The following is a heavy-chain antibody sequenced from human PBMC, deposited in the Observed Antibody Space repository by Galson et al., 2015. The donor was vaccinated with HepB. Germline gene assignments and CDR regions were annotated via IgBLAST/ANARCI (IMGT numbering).Heavy chain of an antibody. CDR3: AKNWYYDFWSGNGIDY. V-gene: IGHV3-30*18. CDR1: GFTFSSYG. Sequence: SLRLSCAASGFTFSSYGMHWVRQAPGKGLEWVAVISYDGSNKYYADSVKGRFTISRDNSKNTLYLQMNSLRAEDTAVYYCAKNWYYDFWSGNGIDYRGQGTLVTVSS. CDR2: ISYDGSNK. J-gene: IGHJ4*02. D-gene: IGHD3-3*01.